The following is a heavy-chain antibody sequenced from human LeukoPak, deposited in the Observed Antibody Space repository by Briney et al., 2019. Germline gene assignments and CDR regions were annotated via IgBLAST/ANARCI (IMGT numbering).Heavy chain of an antibody. J-gene: IGHJ4*02. CDR3: ARDGAFDY. Sequence: ASLKVSCKTSGYTFTGHHIHWLRQAPGQGLEWMGWINPNSGDTSYAPKFQGRVTLTRGTSITTASMELSGLISDDTAVYYCARDGAFDYWGQGTLVTVSS. CDR2: INPNSGDT. V-gene: IGHV1-2*02. CDR1: GYTFTGHH.